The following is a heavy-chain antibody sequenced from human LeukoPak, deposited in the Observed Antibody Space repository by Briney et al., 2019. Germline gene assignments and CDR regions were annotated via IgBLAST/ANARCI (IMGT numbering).Heavy chain of an antibody. CDR1: GFTFSSYS. J-gene: IGHJ5*02. V-gene: IGHV3-21*04. CDR2: ISSGSSYI. Sequence: GGSLRLSCAASGFTFSSYSMNWVRQAPGKGLEWVSFISSGSSYINYADSVKGRFTISRDNAKSALYLQMNSLRAEDTALYYCARELGYCSSTSCYNWFDPWGQGTLVTVSS. D-gene: IGHD2-2*01. CDR3: ARELGYCSSTSCYNWFDP.